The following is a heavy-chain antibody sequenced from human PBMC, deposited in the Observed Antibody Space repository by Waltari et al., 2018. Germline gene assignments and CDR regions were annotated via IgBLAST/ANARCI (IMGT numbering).Heavy chain of an antibody. Sequence: QVQLVESGGGVVQPGGSLRLSCAASGFTFSSYGMHWVRQAPGKGLEGVEFIRDDGSNKYYADSVKGRFTISRDNSKNTLYLQMNSLRAEDTAVYYCAKRDWDYWGQGTLVTVSS. CDR1: GFTFSSYG. CDR2: IRDDGSNK. V-gene: IGHV3-30*02. J-gene: IGHJ4*02. D-gene: IGHD2-21*01. CDR3: AKRDWDY.